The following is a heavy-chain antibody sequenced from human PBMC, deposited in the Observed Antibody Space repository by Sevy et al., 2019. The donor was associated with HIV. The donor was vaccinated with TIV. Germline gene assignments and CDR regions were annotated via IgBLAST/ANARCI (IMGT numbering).Heavy chain of an antibody. J-gene: IGHJ4*02. D-gene: IGHD1-1*01. CDR2: IKQDGSEK. CDR3: ARGYDYFDY. CDR1: GFTFSSYW. V-gene: IGHV3-7*03. Sequence: GESLKISCAASGFTFSSYWMSWLCQAPGKGLEWVANIKQDGSEKYYVDSVKGRFTISRDNAKNSLYLQMNSLRAEDTAVYYCARGYDYFDYWGQGTLVTVSS.